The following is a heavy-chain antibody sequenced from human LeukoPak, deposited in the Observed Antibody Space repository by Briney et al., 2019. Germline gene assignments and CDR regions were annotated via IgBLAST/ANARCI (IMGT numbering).Heavy chain of an antibody. CDR1: GYTFTSYA. CDR3: ARCYGDYGYFDL. V-gene: IGHV1-69*13. D-gene: IGHD4-17*01. Sequence: SVKVSCKASGYTFTSYAMNWVRQAPGQGLEWMGGIIPIFGTANYAQKFQGRVTITADESTSTAYMELSSLRSEDTAVYYCARCYGDYGYFDLWGRGTLVTVSS. CDR2: IIPIFGTA. J-gene: IGHJ2*01.